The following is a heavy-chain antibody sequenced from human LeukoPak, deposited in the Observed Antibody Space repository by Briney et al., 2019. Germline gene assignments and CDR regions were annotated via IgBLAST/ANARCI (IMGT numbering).Heavy chain of an antibody. CDR2: IYSSDTT. Sequence: GGSLRLSCAASGFTFSGYAMNWVRQAPGKGLEWVSHIYSSDTTYADSVKGRFTISRDNAKNSLYLQMNSLRDEDTAMYYCARDKYGGNSNAFDIWGQGTLVTVSP. J-gene: IGHJ3*02. CDR3: ARDKYGGNSNAFDI. CDR1: GFTFSGYA. V-gene: IGHV3-48*02. D-gene: IGHD4-23*01.